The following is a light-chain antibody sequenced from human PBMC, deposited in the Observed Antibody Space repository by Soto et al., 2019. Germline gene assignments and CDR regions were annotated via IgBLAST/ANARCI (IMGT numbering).Light chain of an antibody. CDR1: SSDVGGYNY. Sequence: QSALTQPASVSGSPGQSITMSCTGTSSDVGGYNYVSWYQQHPGKAPKLMIYDVSDQPSGVSNRFSGSKSGNTASLTISGLQAEDEADYYCSSYTSTSTVLFGGGTKLTVL. V-gene: IGLV2-14*01. CDR2: DVS. CDR3: SSYTSTSTVL. J-gene: IGLJ2*01.